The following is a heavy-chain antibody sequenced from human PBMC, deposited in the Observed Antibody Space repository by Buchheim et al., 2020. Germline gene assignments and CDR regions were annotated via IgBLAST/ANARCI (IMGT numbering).Heavy chain of an antibody. CDR3: ARRRDGYNRVGRPGYFDY. D-gene: IGHD5-24*01. J-gene: IGHJ4*02. CDR1: GGSISSSSYY. CDR2: IYYSGST. Sequence: QLQLQESGPGLVKPSETLSLTCIVSGGSISSSSYYWGWIRQPPGKGLEWIGTIYYSGSTYYNPSLKSRVTISVDTSKNQFSLKLSSVTAADTAVYYCARRRDGYNRVGRPGYFDYWGQGTL. V-gene: IGHV4-39*01.